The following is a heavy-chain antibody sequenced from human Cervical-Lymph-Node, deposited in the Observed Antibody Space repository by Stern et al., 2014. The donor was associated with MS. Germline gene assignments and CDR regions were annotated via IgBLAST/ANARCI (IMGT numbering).Heavy chain of an antibody. CDR1: GGSISSGGSS. J-gene: IGHJ3*01. D-gene: IGHD2-21*01. CDR2: IYHSGST. V-gene: IGHV4-30-2*01. Sequence: VQLVESGSGQAKPSQTLSLTCAVSGGSISSGGSSWNWIRQPPGKGLEWIGFIYHSGSTYYNPSLKGRVFTSVDTSKNQFALNLRSVTAADTAVYYCARGGVIYTQDRNGFDVWGQGTMVTVSS. CDR3: ARGGVIYTQDRNGFDV.